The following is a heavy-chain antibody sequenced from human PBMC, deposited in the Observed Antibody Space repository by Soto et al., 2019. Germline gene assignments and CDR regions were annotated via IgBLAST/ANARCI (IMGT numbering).Heavy chain of an antibody. Sequence: SETLSLTCAVYGGSFSGYYWSWIRQPPGKGLEWIGEINHSGSTNYNPSLKSRVTISVDTSKNQFSLKLISVTPADTAVEYCARAILGDCVWGSYRYTVFDYWGQGTLVTVSS. CDR1: GGSFSGYY. V-gene: IGHV4-34*01. CDR2: INHSGST. J-gene: IGHJ4*02. D-gene: IGHD3-16*02. CDR3: ARAILGDCVWGSYRYTVFDY.